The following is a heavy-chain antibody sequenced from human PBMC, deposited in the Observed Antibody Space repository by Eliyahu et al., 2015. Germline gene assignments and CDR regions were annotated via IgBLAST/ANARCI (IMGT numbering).Heavy chain of an antibody. Sequence: QVQLVESGGGLVKPGGSLRLSXSASGFXFSAYYMSWXRQAPGKGLGWVSYISSSSSYTNYADSVKGRFTISRDNAKNSLYLQMNSLRAEDTAVYYCARYRTKSCSSTSCLANWFDPWGQGTLVTVSS. V-gene: IGHV3-11*06. D-gene: IGHD2-2*01. CDR3: ARYRTKSCSSTSCLANWFDP. CDR1: GFXFSAYY. CDR2: ISSSSSYT. J-gene: IGHJ5*02.